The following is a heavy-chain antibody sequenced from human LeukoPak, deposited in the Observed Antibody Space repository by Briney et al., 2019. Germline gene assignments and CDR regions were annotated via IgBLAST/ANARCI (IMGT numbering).Heavy chain of an antibody. Sequence: SESLSLTCTVSVGSITSSSYYWGWIRQPPGKGLEWIGSIYYSGSTFYNPSLKSRVIIFVDTSKNQFSLKLSSVTAADTAVYYCARRDCGGGCYEVGLNAFDIWGQGTMVTVSS. CDR3: ARRDCGGGCYEVGLNAFDI. J-gene: IGHJ3*02. V-gene: IGHV4-39*01. D-gene: IGHD2-21*01. CDR2: IYYSGST. CDR1: VGSITSSSYY.